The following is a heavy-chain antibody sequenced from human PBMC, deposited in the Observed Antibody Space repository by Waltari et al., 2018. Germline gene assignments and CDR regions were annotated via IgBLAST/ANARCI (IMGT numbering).Heavy chain of an antibody. Sequence: QLQLQESGPGLVKPWATRSHAGTVSGGSTTSSSYYWGWIRPTQGQGSERIGSIYSGSTYSNPSPKRRATISVDTSKDQFSLELSSVTAADTAVYYCARDPWDSSGYPYYYGMDVWGQGTTVTVSS. CDR3: ARDPWDSSGYPYYYGMDV. CDR1: GGSTTSSSYY. CDR2: IYSGST. V-gene: IGHV4-39*07. D-gene: IGHD3-22*01. J-gene: IGHJ6*02.